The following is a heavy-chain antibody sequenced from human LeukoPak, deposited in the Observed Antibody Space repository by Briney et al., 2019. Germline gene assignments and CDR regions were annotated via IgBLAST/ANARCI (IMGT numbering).Heavy chain of an antibody. CDR3: AKARYSSSPGYDYYYGMDV. J-gene: IGHJ6*02. D-gene: IGHD6-13*01. CDR1: GFTFSSYG. V-gene: IGHV3-30*18. CDR2: ISYDASNQ. Sequence: GGSLRLSCAASGFTFSSYGMNWVRQAPGQGLEWVAVISYDASNQYSADSVKGRFTISRDNSKNTLYLQMNSLRAEDTAVYYCAKARYSSSPGYDYYYGMDVWGQGTTVTVSS.